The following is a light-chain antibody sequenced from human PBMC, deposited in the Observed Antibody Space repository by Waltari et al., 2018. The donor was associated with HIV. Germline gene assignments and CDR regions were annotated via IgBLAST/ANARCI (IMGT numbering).Light chain of an antibody. J-gene: IGKJ2*01. CDR1: PGISTW. V-gene: IGKV1-5*03. CDR2: KAS. Sequence: DLQMPQSPSTLSASVGDSVTITCRASPGISTWLARYQQKTGKAPKVLIYKASTLALGAPSSFSGSGSGTEFTHTISSLHPDDFATYYCQQYHSYPYTLGQGTHLEIK. CDR3: QQYHSYPYT.